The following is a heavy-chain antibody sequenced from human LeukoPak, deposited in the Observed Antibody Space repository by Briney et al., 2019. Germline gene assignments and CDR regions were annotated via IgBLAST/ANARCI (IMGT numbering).Heavy chain of an antibody. D-gene: IGHD2-21*02. V-gene: IGHV3-33*01. CDR2: IWSDGSNK. J-gene: IGHJ4*02. CDR1: GFTFSSYG. CDR3: ARADCGGDCYVDY. Sequence: GGSLRLSCAASGFTFSSYGMHWVRQAPGKGLEWVAVIWSDGSNKYYADSEKGRFTISRDNSKNTLHLQMNSLRAEDTAVYYCARADCGGDCYVDYWGQGTLVTVSS.